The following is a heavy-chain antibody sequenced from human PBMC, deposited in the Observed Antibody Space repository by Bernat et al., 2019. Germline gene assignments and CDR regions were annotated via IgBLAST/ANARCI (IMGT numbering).Heavy chain of an antibody. CDR1: GFTFSSYG. Sequence: QVQLVESGGVVVQPGRSLRLSCAASGFTFSSYGMHWVRQAPGKGLEWVADIWYDGSNKYYADSVKGRFTISRDNSKNTLYLQMNSLRAEDTAVYYCARGYSSSWWEKYNWFDPWGQGTMVTVSS. V-gene: IGHV3-33*01. J-gene: IGHJ5*02. D-gene: IGHD6-13*01. CDR3: ARGYSSSWWEKYNWFDP. CDR2: IWYDGSNK.